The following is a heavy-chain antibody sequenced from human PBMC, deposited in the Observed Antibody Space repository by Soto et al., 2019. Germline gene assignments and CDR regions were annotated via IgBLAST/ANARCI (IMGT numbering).Heavy chain of an antibody. Sequence: GGTLRLPSAASGFTFSSYWMSWVRQAPRKGLEWVANIKQDGSEKYYVDSVKGRFTISRDNAKNSLYLQMNSLRAEDTAVYYCARADSRGYAFDIWGQGTMVTVSS. CDR1: GFTFSSYW. CDR3: ARADSRGYAFDI. CDR2: IKQDGSEK. D-gene: IGHD3-22*01. V-gene: IGHV3-7*01. J-gene: IGHJ3*02.